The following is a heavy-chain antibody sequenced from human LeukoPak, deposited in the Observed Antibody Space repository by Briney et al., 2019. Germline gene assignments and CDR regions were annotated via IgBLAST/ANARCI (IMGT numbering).Heavy chain of an antibody. J-gene: IGHJ4*02. D-gene: IGHD3-3*01. CDR2: IYYSGST. CDR3: ARHSAIFGVVRRGFDY. V-gene: IGHV4-39*01. Sequence: SETLSLTCTVSGGSISSSSYYWGWIRQPPGKGLEWIGSIYYSGSTNYNPSLKSRVTISVDTSKNQFSLKLSSVTAADTAVYYCARHSAIFGVVRRGFDYWGQGTLVTVSS. CDR1: GGSISSSSYY.